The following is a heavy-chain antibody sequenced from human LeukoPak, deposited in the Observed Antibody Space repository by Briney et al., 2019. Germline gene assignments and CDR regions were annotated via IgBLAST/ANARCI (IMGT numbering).Heavy chain of an antibody. CDR2: IYHSGGT. V-gene: IGHV4-59*04. Sequence: SETLSLTCTVSGGSISSYYWSWIRQPPGKALEWIGYIYHSGGTFYNPSLESRVTMSLDTTKNHFFLQLNSVTAADTAVYYCAGSIPGQGLSSTYWGQGTLVTVSS. CDR1: GGSISSYY. D-gene: IGHD3-10*01. CDR3: AGSIPGQGLSSTY. J-gene: IGHJ4*02.